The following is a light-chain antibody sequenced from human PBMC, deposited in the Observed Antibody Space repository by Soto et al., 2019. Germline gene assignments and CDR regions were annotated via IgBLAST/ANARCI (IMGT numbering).Light chain of an antibody. CDR2: GAS. CDR3: QQYSVWPLT. V-gene: IGKV3D-15*01. J-gene: IGKJ4*01. CDR1: QSVSNN. Sequence: EIVLTQSPATLSVSPGERAALSCRASQSVSNNLAWYQQRPGQPPRLLIFGASTRATGIPARFSGRGSEAEFALTISSLQTEDFAVYYCQQYSVWPLTFGGGTK.